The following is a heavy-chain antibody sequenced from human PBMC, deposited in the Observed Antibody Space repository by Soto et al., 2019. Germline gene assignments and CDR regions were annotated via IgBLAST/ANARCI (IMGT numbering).Heavy chain of an antibody. CDR2: INVGADTT. V-gene: IGHV1-46*01. J-gene: IGHJ4*02. Sequence: ASVKVSCKASGYTFTTYYVPWVRQAPGQGLEYMGIINVGADTTAYAQKFQGRVIMTRDTSTNTVYMELSSLRTEDTAVYYCAREYDATWYFDYWGQGTLVTVSS. CDR1: GYTFTTYY. D-gene: IGHD3-3*01. CDR3: AREYDATWYFDY.